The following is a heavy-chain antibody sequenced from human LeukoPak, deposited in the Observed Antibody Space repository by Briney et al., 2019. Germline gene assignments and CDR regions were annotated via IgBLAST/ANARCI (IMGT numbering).Heavy chain of an antibody. V-gene: IGHV4-59*12. CDR1: GGSISGYY. J-gene: IGHJ4*02. CDR2: IYYSGST. CDR3: ARDSLGYCSSTSCYTFDY. D-gene: IGHD2-2*02. Sequence: PSETLSLTCTVSGGSISGYYWSWIRQPPGKGLEWIGYIYYSGSTNYNPSLKSRVTISVDTSKNQFSLKLSSVTAADTAVYYCARDSLGYCSSTSCYTFDYWGQGTLVTVSS.